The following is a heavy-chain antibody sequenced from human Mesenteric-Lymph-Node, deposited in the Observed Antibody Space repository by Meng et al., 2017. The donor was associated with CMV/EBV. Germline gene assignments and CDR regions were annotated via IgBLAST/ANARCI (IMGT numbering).Heavy chain of an antibody. V-gene: IGHV3-23*01. CDR3: AKDSAYSSGWYVDY. CDR1: GWNCRSYP. CDR2: ISGSGGST. D-gene: IGHD6-19*01. Sequence: ASGWNCRSYPMGWVRQAPGMGLEWVSAISGSGGSTSYADSVKGRFTIPRDNSKNTLYLQMNSLRAEDTAVYYCAKDSAYSSGWYVDYWGQGTLVTVSS. J-gene: IGHJ4*02.